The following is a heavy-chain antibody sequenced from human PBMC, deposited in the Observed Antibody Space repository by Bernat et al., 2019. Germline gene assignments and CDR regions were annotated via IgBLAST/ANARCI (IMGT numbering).Heavy chain of an antibody. Sequence: QVQLVESGGGVVQPGRSLRLSCAASGFTFSSYAMHWVRQAPGKGLEWVAVISYDGSNKYYADSVKGRFTISRDNSKNTLYLQIKSLRAEDTAVYYWAGAGHSKLFRGLLGALDYWGQGTLVTVSS. CDR3: AGAGHSKLFRGLLGALDY. D-gene: IGHD3-10*02. J-gene: IGHJ4*01. CDR1: GFTFSSYA. V-gene: IGHV3-30*01. CDR2: ISYDGSNK.